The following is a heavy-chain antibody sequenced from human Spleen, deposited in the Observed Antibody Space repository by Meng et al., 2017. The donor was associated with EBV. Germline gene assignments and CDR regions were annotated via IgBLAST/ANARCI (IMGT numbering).Heavy chain of an antibody. J-gene: IGHJ4*01. D-gene: IGHD3-22*01. CDR2: ISGSGGST. Sequence: EVQLLESXXGLVQXGGSLSVSXSASGFTFTSYAMSWVRQAPGKGLEWVSGISGSGGSTYYADSVKGRFTISRDNSKDTLYLQMNSLRVEDTAIYYCAKDYYYDSTGFHFDSWGQVRLGTVSS. CDR3: AKDYYYDSTGFHFDS. V-gene: IGHV3-23*01. CDR1: GFTFTSYA.